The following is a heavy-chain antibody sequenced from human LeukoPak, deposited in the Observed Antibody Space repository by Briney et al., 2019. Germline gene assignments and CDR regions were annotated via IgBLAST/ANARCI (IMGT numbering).Heavy chain of an antibody. CDR2: IYYGGST. Sequence: SETLSLTCSVSGGSISSSSYHWGWIRQPPGKGLEWIGTIYYGGSTYYNPSLKSRVTISVDTSKNQFPLKLTSVTAADTAVYYCARHGPEQYYYYYGMDVWGQGTTVTVSS. J-gene: IGHJ6*02. D-gene: IGHD1/OR15-1a*01. V-gene: IGHV4-39*01. CDR3: ARHGPEQYYYYYGMDV. CDR1: GGSISSSSYH.